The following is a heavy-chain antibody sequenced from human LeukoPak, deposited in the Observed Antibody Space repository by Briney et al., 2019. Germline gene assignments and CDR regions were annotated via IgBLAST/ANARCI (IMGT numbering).Heavy chain of an antibody. CDR2: VYRSGST. V-gene: IGHV4-4*02. J-gene: IGHJ4*02. D-gene: IGHD2-15*01. CDR3: ARGGYLSHYFDY. CDR1: YVSISSDNW. Sequence: TSETLSLTCAVSYVSISSDNWWSWVRQPPGKGLEWIGEVYRSGSTNYNPSLKSRLTMSIDRSNNQFSLKLTSVTAADTAVYYCARGGYLSHYFDYWGQGTPVTVSS.